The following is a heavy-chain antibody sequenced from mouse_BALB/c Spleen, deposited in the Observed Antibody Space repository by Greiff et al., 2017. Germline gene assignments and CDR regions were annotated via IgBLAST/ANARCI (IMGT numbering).Heavy chain of an antibody. J-gene: IGHJ1*01. V-gene: IGHV3-6*02. CDR3: AYGSSHWYFDV. CDR2: ISYDGSN. Sequence: VQLQQSGPGLVKPSQSLSLTCSVTGYSITSGYYWNWIRQFPGNKLEWMGYISYDGSNNYNPSLKNRISITRDTSKNQFFLKLNSVTTEDTATYYCAYGSSHWYFDVWGAGTTVTVSS. CDR1: GYSITSGYY. D-gene: IGHD1-1*01.